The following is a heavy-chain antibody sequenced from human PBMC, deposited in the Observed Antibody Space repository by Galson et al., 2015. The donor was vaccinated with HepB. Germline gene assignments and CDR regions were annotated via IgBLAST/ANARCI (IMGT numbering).Heavy chain of an antibody. J-gene: IGHJ4*02. CDR3: ARDQTWSGGYSDCFFDY. CDR2: IYYSGST. Sequence: SETLSLTCTVSGGSISSSSYYWGWIRQPPGKGLEWIGSIYYSGSTYYNPSLKSRVTISVDTSKNQFSLKLSSVTAADTAVYYCARDQTWSGGYSDCFFDYWGQGTLVTVSS. V-gene: IGHV4-39*02. D-gene: IGHD1-26*01. CDR1: GGSISSSSYY.